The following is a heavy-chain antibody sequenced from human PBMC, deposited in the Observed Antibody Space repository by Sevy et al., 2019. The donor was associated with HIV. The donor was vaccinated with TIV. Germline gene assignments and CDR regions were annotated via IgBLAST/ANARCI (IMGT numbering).Heavy chain of an antibody. J-gene: IGHJ4*02. CDR2: ISGSGIST. CDR3: AKGIGYSGYETDY. V-gene: IGHV3-23*01. D-gene: IGHD5-12*01. Sequence: GGSLRLSCAASGFTFSSYAMSWVRQAPGKGLKLVSAISGSGISTYYADSVKGRFTISRDNSKNTLYLQMNNLRAEDTAVFYCAKGIGYSGYETDYWGQGTLVTVSS. CDR1: GFTFSSYA.